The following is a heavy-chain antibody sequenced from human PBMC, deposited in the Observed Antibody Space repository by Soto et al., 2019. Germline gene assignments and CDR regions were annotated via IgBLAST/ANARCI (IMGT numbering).Heavy chain of an antibody. J-gene: IGHJ4*02. CDR1: GLPCTNYA. V-gene: IGHV3-23*01. Sequence: LSRAYASAGLPCTNYAMYCVRHAPGKGLEWVSAISGSGVSTYYADSVKGRFTISRDNSKNTLYLQMNSLRAEDTAVYYCAKSPGMYYYDSSGYYHYDYWGQGP. D-gene: IGHD3-22*01. CDR2: ISGSGVST. CDR3: AKSPGMYYYDSSGYYHYDY.